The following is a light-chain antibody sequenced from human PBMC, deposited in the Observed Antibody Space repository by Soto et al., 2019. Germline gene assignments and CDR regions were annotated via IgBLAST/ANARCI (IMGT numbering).Light chain of an antibody. J-gene: IGKJ1*01. CDR2: GAS. CDR1: QSVSTSY. CDR3: QLYGNTRGP. Sequence: IVLPQSPGTLSLSPGDRATLSCRASQSVSTSYLAWYQQKPGQAPRLLIYGASSRATGIPDRFSGSVSGTDFTLTIIGFGHECLAVYHCQLYGNTRGPFGQGTKVDIK. V-gene: IGKV3-20*01.